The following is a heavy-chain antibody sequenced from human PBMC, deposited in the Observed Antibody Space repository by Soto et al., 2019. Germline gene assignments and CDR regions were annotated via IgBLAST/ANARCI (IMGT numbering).Heavy chain of an antibody. CDR1: GGTFSSYA. Sequence: ASVKVSCKASGGTFSSYAISWLRQAPGQGLEWMGGIIPIFGTANYAQKFQGRVTITADESTSTAYMELSSLRSEDTAVYYCARGDTAMVTLSYFDYWGQGTLVTV. V-gene: IGHV1-69*13. D-gene: IGHD5-18*01. J-gene: IGHJ4*02. CDR2: IIPIFGTA. CDR3: ARGDTAMVTLSYFDY.